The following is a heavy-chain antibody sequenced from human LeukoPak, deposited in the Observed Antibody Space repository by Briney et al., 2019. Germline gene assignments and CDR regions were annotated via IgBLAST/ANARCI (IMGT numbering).Heavy chain of an antibody. V-gene: IGHV3-15*01. CDR2: IKIKTDGGTT. Sequence: GGSLRLSCAASGLTFSNAWMTWVRQAPGKGLEWVGRIKIKTDGGTTDYAAPVKGRFTISRDDSKNTLYLQINSLKTEDTAVHYCTTERQGGLDYWGQGTLVTVSS. CDR1: GLTFSNAW. J-gene: IGHJ4*02. CDR3: TTERQGGLDY.